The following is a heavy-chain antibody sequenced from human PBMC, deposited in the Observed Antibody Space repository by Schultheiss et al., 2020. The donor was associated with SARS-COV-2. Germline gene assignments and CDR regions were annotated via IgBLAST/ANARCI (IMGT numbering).Heavy chain of an antibody. CDR1: GSSITGFF. CDR3: ARATRVESLFSVRGGSFDF. CDR2: IYFTGIT. J-gene: IGHJ4*02. D-gene: IGHD5-24*01. V-gene: IGHV4-59*01. Sequence: SETLSLTCSVSGSSITGFFSTWIRQPPGKGLDPIGNIYFTGITKYNPSLKSRVTISIDTSKNQFSLKLGSVTAADTAVYFCARATRVESLFSVRGGSFDFWGRGALVTVSS.